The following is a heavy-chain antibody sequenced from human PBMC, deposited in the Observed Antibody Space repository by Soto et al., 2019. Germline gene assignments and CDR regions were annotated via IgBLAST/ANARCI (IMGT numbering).Heavy chain of an antibody. CDR1: GFTFSNYV. CDR3: VKDWSGDRCPCMDV. CDR2: ISGSDGRT. D-gene: IGHD3-3*01. Sequence: EVQLLESGGGFLQPGGSLRLSCAASGFTFSNYVMSWVRQAPGKGLEWVSGISGSDGRTYYADSVKGRFTISRDNSKNTLYLQMNSLRAEDTAVYYCVKDWSGDRCPCMDVWGQGTTVTVSS. V-gene: IGHV3-23*01. J-gene: IGHJ6*02.